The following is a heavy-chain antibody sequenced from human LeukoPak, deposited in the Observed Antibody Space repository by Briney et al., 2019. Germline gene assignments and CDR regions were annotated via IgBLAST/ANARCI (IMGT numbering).Heavy chain of an antibody. CDR2: IRFEGSSK. D-gene: IGHD4-17*01. V-gene: IGHV3-30*02. CDR3: AKDGDYATAGTFDY. J-gene: IGHJ4*02. Sequence: GGSLRLSCAASGFTFSSYGMHWVRQAPGTGLEWVAFIRFEGSSKYYADSVKGRFTISRDNSKNTLYPQMNSLRAEDTAVYYCAKDGDYATAGTFDYWGQGTLVTVSS. CDR1: GFTFSSYG.